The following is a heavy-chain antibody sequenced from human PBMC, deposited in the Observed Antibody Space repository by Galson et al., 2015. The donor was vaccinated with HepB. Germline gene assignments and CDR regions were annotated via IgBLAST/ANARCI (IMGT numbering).Heavy chain of an antibody. J-gene: IGHJ4*02. CDR2: IFSNDEK. Sequence: PALVKPTQTLTLTCTVSGFSLSNARMGVSWIRQPPGKALEWLAHIFSNDEKSYSTSLKSRLTISKDTSKSQVVLTMTNMDPVDTATYYCARILVWGRRLPSPDFDYWGQGTLVTVSS. CDR1: GFSLSNARMG. V-gene: IGHV2-26*01. D-gene: IGHD5/OR15-5a*01. CDR3: ARILVWGRRLPSPDFDY.